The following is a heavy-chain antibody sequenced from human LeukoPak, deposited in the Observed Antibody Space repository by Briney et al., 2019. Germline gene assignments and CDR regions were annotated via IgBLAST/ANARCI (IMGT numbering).Heavy chain of an antibody. CDR3: ARPNCGGDCYPVNDAFDI. CDR1: GYSFTSYW. Sequence: GESLKISCKGSGYSFTSYWIGWVRQMPRKGLEWMGIIYPGYSDTRYSPSFQGKVTISADKSISPACLQWSSLKASDTAMYYCARPNCGGDCYPVNDAFDIWGQGTMVTVSS. J-gene: IGHJ3*02. CDR2: IYPGYSDT. V-gene: IGHV5-51*01. D-gene: IGHD2-21*02.